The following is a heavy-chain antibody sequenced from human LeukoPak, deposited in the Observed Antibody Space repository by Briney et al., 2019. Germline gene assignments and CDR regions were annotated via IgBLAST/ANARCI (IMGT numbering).Heavy chain of an antibody. Sequence: GESLKISCKSSGYSFSTYWIGWVRQMPGKGLEWMGIMYPGDSDTRYNPSFQGQVTISADKSISTAYLQWSSLKASDTAMYYCARPPFGSNWYSTGYFDYWGQGTLVTVSS. J-gene: IGHJ4*02. CDR2: MYPGDSDT. CDR1: GYSFSTYW. V-gene: IGHV5-51*01. CDR3: ARPPFGSNWYSTGYFDY. D-gene: IGHD6-13*01.